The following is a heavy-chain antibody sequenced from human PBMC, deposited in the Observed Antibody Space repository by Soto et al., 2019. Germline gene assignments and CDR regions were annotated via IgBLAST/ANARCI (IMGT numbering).Heavy chain of an antibody. V-gene: IGHV1-46*01. CDR1: GYTFIDYY. Sequence: ASVKVSCKAPGYTFIDYYIQWVRQAPGQGLEWLGIIRPSGGGTEYAQSFQGRVTMTRDTSTSTVYMELTSLTSEDSAVYFCAREPKEGFYFDYWGQGTPVTVSS. J-gene: IGHJ4*02. CDR2: IRPSGGGT. CDR3: AREPKEGFYFDY.